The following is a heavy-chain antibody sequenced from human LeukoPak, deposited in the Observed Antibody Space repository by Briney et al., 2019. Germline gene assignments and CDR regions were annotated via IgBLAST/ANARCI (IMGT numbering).Heavy chain of an antibody. Sequence: GASVKVSCKDSGYTFSSYDINWVRQATGQGLEWMGWMNPNSGKTGYAQKFQGRVTMTRNTSISTAYMELSSLRSEDTAVYYCARGPTQVVVLGYYYMDVWGKGTTVTVSS. CDR1: GYTFSSYD. CDR3: ARGPTQVVVLGYYYMDV. V-gene: IGHV1-8*01. D-gene: IGHD2-2*01. CDR2: MNPNSGKT. J-gene: IGHJ6*03.